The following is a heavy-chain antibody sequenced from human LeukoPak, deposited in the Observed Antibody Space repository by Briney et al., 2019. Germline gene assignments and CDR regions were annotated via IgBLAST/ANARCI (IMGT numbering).Heavy chain of an antibody. Sequence: GGSLRLSCAASGFTVNSNYMSWVRQAPGKGLEWVSVIYSGGSTYYADSVKGRFTISRDNSKNTLYLQMNSLRAEDTAVYYCARDQAAILPYYGMDVWGQGTTVTVSS. CDR2: IYSGGST. CDR1: GFTVNSNY. D-gene: IGHD6-13*01. J-gene: IGHJ6*02. CDR3: ARDQAAILPYYGMDV. V-gene: IGHV3-66*01.